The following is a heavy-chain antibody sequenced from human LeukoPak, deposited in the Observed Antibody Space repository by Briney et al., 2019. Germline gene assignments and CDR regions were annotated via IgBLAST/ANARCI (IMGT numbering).Heavy chain of an antibody. CDR1: GFTLNRYW. CDR2: INEDGGER. CDR3: ARGGNLEN. J-gene: IGHJ4*02. V-gene: IGHV3-7*01. Sequence: GGSLRLSCAASGFTLNRYWMSWVRQATGKGLEWVANINEDGGERHYVDSVKGRFTISRDNAKNSLYLQVNSLRAEDTAVYYCARGGNLENWGGGTLVTVSS. D-gene: IGHD1-14*01.